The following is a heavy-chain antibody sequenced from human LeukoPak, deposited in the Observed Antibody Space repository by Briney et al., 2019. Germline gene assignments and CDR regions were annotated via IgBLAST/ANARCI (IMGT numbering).Heavy chain of an antibody. CDR3: ARGAAGPMQYFQH. CDR1: GGSISSPYY. V-gene: IGHV4-39*07. CDR2: IFYSGST. J-gene: IGHJ1*01. Sequence: PSESLSLTCTVSGGSISSPYYWGWIRQPPGKGLEWVGSIFYSGSTYYNPSLKSRVTISLDTSKNQFFLKLTSVTAADTAMYYCARGAAGPMQYFQHWGLGTLVSVSS. D-gene: IGHD6-13*01.